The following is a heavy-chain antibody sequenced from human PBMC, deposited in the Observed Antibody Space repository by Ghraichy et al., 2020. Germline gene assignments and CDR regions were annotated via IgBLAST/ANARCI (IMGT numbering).Heavy chain of an antibody. CDR1: GFTFSSYS. J-gene: IGHJ3*02. CDR2: ISSSSSYI. Sequence: GESLNISCAASGFTFSSYSMNWVRQAPGKGLEWVSSISSSSSYIYYADSVKGRFTISRDNAKNSLYLQMNSLRAKDTAVYYCAIGYCGGDCYRMDAFDIWGQGTMVTVSS. CDR3: AIGYCGGDCYRMDAFDI. D-gene: IGHD2-21*02. V-gene: IGHV3-21*01.